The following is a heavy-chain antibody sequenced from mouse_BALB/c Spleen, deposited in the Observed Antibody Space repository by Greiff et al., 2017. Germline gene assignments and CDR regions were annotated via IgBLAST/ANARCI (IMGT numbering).Heavy chain of an antibody. CDR2: INSDGGST. V-gene: IGHV5-2*01. CDR3: ASHRYDGAMDY. J-gene: IGHJ4*01. D-gene: IGHD2-14*01. CDR1: EYEFPSHD. Sequence: EVKLMESGGGLVQPGNSLKLSCESNEYEFPSHDMSWVRKTPEKRLELVAAINSDGGSTYYPDTMERRFIISRDNTKKTLYLQMSSLRSEDTALYYCASHRYDGAMDYWGQGTSVTVSS.